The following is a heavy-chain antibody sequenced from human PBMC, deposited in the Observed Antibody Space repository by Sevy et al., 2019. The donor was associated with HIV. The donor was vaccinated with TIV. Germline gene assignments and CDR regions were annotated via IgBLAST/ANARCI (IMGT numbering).Heavy chain of an antibody. CDR3: AKDLTGRYSSSSGDFDY. CDR2: IRYDGSTK. V-gene: IGHV3-30*02. D-gene: IGHD6-6*01. CDR1: GFTFSIYG. J-gene: IGHJ4*02. Sequence: GGSLRLSCAASGFTFSIYGMHWVRQAPGKGLEWVACIRYDGSTKYYEDSVKGRFTISRDNSKNTLYLQMNSLRAEDTAVYYCAKDLTGRYSSSSGDFDYWGQGTLVTVSS.